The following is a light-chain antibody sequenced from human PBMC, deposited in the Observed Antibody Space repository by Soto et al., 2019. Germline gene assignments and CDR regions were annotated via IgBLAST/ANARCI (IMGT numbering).Light chain of an antibody. J-gene: IGLJ1*01. V-gene: IGLV2-14*01. Sequence: QSVLTQPASVSGSPGQSITISCTGTSSGIRDYNYVSWYQQLPGNAPKLIMYEVSNRPSGISNRFSGSKSGNTASLTISGHQAEDEADYYCSSKSPDFFGTGTKLTVL. CDR1: SSGIRDYNY. CDR3: SSKSPDF. CDR2: EVS.